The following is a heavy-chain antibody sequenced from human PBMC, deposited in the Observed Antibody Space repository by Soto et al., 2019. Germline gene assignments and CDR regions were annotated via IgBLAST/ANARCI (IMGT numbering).Heavy chain of an antibody. V-gene: IGHV1-2*02. Sequence: QVQLVQSGAEVKKPGASVKVSCKASGYTFTGYYIHWVRQAPGQGLEWMGWINPNSGGTNYAQKFQGRVTMTREASISTAYMELSRLRSDDTAVYYCARDLSVRAGASDYWGQGTLVTVSS. J-gene: IGHJ4*02. D-gene: IGHD1-26*01. CDR3: ARDLSVRAGASDY. CDR1: GYTFTGYY. CDR2: INPNSGGT.